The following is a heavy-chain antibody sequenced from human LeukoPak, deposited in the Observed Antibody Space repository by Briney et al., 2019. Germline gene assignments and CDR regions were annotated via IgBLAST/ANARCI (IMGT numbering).Heavy chain of an antibody. CDR2: IYTSGGT. CDR1: GGSISSYY. J-gene: IGHJ6*02. CDR3: ARAPSYNSARLDV. Sequence: SETLSLTRTVTGGSISSYYWTWVRQPAGKGLEWIGRIYTSGGTNYNPSLKSRVTMSVDTSENRFSLKLTSVTAADTAVYYCARAPSYNSARLDVWGQGTTVTVSS. D-gene: IGHD1-1*01. V-gene: IGHV4-4*07.